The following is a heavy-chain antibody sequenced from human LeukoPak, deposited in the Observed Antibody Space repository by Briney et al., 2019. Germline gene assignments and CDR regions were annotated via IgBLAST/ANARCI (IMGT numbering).Heavy chain of an antibody. CDR2: ISSDGASA. CDR1: GCTFSSYS. J-gene: IGHJ4*02. V-gene: IGHV3-23*01. D-gene: IGHD3-22*01. CDR3: ASGPPYDSSGYPY. Sequence: GSLSLSCAASGCTFSSYSWNWVRQAPGKGLEWVSTISSDGASAYYPDSVKGRFTISRDNSKNTLYLQMNSLRAEDTAVYYCASGPPYDSSGYPYWGQGTLVTVSS.